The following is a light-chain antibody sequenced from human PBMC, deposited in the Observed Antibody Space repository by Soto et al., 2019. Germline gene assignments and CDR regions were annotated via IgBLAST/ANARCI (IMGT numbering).Light chain of an antibody. Sequence: EVVLTQSPDTLSLSVGERASLSCRASQSISSNFLAWYQQKPGQAPRLLSYSASTRATGVPDRFSGSGSGQHFTLTLTRLEPEDFEIYICQKNNLSFGPGTKVEIK. CDR1: QSISSNF. CDR3: QKNNLS. V-gene: IGKV3-20*01. J-gene: IGKJ3*01. CDR2: SAS.